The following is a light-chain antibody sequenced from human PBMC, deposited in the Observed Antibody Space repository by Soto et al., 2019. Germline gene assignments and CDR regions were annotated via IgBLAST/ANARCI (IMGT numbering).Light chain of an antibody. V-gene: IGKV1-5*01. CDR1: QSISSW. J-gene: IGKJ1*01. CDR2: DAS. Sequence: DIQITQPPSTLSASLLVRVTITCRASQSISSWLAWYQQKPGEAPKLLIYDASALPRGVPSRFSGSGSGTKFTLTIASLQPDDFATYYCQQYETFSGTFGPGTKVDIK. CDR3: QQYETFSGT.